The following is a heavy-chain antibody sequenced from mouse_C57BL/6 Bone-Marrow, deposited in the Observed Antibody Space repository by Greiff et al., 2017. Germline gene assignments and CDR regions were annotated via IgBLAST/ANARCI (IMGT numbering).Heavy chain of an antibody. D-gene: IGHD2-4*01. V-gene: IGHV4-1*01. J-gene: IGHJ3*01. CDR1: GIDFGRYW. CDR2: INPDSSTI. CDR3: ARRDDYDGFAY. Sequence: EVKVIASGGGLVQPGGSLKLSCAASGIDFGRYWMSWVRRAPGKGLEWIGEINPDSSTINYAPSLKDKFIISRDNAKNTLYLQMSKVRSEDTALYYCARRDDYDGFAYWGQGTLVTVSA.